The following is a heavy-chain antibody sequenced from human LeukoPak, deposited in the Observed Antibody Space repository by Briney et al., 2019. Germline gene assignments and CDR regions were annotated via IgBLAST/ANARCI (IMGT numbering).Heavy chain of an antibody. V-gene: IGHV4-31*03. CDR1: GGSISSGGYY. D-gene: IGHD1-26*01. J-gene: IGHJ4*02. Sequence: PSQTLSLTCTVSGGSISSGGYYWRWIRQHPGKGLEWIGYIYYSGSTYYNPSLKSRVTISVDTSKNQFSLKLSSVTAADTAVYYCARSYTGPGGDFDYWGQGTLVTVSS. CDR2: IYYSGST. CDR3: ARSYTGPGGDFDY.